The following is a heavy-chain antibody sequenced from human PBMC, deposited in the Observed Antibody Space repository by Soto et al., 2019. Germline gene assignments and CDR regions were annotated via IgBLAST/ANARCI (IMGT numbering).Heavy chain of an antibody. V-gene: IGHV1-8*01. D-gene: IGHD2-2*01. CDR3: AKDESMCKFSISTSCPVDY. CDR2: MNPNSGNT. Sequence: GASVKVSCKASGYTFTSYDINWVRQATGQGLEWMGWMNPNSGNTGYAQKFQGRVTMTRNTSISTAYMELSSLRAEDTAVYYCAKDESMCKFSISTSCPVDYWGQGTLVTVSS. J-gene: IGHJ4*02. CDR1: GYTFTSYD.